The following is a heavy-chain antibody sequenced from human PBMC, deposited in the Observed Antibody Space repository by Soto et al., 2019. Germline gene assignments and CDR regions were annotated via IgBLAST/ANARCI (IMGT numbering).Heavy chain of an antibody. Sequence: EVQLVESGGGLVQPGRSLRLSCAASGFTFDDYAMHWVRQAPGKGLEWVSGISWNSGSIGYADSVKSRFTISRDNAKNALYLQMGSLTAEETALYYCAKGVAATLYNTCDYCGQGTLATVSS. D-gene: IGHD2-15*01. CDR1: GFTFDDYA. CDR2: ISWNSGSI. V-gene: IGHV3-9*01. J-gene: IGHJ4*02. CDR3: AKGVAATLYNTCDY.